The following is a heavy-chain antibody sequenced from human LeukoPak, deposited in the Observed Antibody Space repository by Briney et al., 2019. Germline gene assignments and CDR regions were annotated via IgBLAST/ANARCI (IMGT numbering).Heavy chain of an antibody. CDR1: GYTFTGYY. CDR3: ARGGLWFGELLGAFDI. D-gene: IGHD3-10*01. J-gene: IGHJ3*02. V-gene: IGHV1-2*02. CDR2: INPNSGGT. Sequence: ASVKVSCKASGYTFTGYYMHWVRQAPGQGLEWMGWINPNSGGTNYAQKFQGRVTMTTDTSISTAYMKLSRLRSDATAVYYCARGGLWFGELLGAFDIWGQGTMVTVSS.